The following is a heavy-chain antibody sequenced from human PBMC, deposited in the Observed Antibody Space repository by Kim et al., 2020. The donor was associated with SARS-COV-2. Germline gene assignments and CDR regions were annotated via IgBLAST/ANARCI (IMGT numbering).Heavy chain of an antibody. D-gene: IGHD4-17*01. V-gene: IGHV3-48*03. J-gene: IGHJ6*02. CDR2: ISSSGETT. CDR3: ATDYVNYYYYHSMDV. Sequence: GGSLRLSCVASGFSFRNYEVNWVRLAPGRGLEWVSHISSSGETTDYADSVKGRFTISRDNAKNSVYLEITSLRAEDTALYYCATDYVNYYYYHSMDVWGQGTTVTVSS. CDR1: GFSFRNYE.